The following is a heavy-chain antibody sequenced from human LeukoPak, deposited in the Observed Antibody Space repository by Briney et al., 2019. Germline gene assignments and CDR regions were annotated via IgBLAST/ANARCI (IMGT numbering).Heavy chain of an antibody. Sequence: GGSLRLSCAASGFTFSSYNMNWVRQAPGKGLEWVSSITSGSSYIYYADSVKGRFTISRDNAKNSLYLQMNSLRAEDTAVYYCARDLNLSGWCFPTADYWGQGTLVTVSS. CDR1: GFTFSSYN. J-gene: IGHJ4*02. CDR3: ARDLNLSGWCFPTADY. D-gene: IGHD6-19*01. CDR2: ITSGSSYI. V-gene: IGHV3-21*01.